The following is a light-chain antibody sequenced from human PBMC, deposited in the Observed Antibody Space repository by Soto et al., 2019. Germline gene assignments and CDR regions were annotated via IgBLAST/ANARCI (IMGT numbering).Light chain of an antibody. CDR2: GAS. CDR3: QQSYDYPPLI. CDR1: RNINRK. Sequence: EIVMTQSPATLSVSPGERATLSCRASRNINRKLAWYQQKPGQAPRLLISGASTKATGIPARFSGSGSWTEFTLTISSLQSEDFAVYYCQQSYDYPPLIFGGGTKVEIK. J-gene: IGKJ4*01. V-gene: IGKV3-15*01.